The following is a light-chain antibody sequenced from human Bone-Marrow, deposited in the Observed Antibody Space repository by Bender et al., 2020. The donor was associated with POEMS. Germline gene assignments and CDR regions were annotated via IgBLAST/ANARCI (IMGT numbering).Light chain of an antibody. CDR1: SIGRNP. CDR2: ADD. Sequence: QSVLTQPPSASGTPGQRVTISCSGGSIGRNPINWYQQLPGTAARVVIYADDRRPSGVLNRFSASKSGSAASLAISGLQSEETADYSCSTWDDRLNAWLFGRETKLTV. V-gene: IGLV1-44*01. CDR3: STWDDRLNAWL. J-gene: IGLJ3*02.